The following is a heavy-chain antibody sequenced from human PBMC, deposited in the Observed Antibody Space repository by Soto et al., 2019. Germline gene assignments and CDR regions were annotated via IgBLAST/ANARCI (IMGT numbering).Heavy chain of an antibody. CDR3: ARQLTGDGWFDP. V-gene: IGHV1-69*13. J-gene: IGHJ5*02. CDR2: IIPIFGTA. D-gene: IGHD7-27*01. CDR1: GGTFSSYA. Sequence: GASVKVSCKASGGTFSSYAISWVRQAPGQGLEWMGGIIPIFGTANYAQKFQGRVTITADESTSTAYMELSSLRSEDTAVYYCARQLTGDGWFDPWGQGTLVTVSS.